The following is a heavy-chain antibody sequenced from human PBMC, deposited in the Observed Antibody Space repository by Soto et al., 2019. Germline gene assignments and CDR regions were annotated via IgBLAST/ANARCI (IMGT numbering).Heavy chain of an antibody. Sequence: QVQLQESGPGLVKPSETLSLTCTVSGGSVSSGSYYWSWIRQPPGKGLEWIGYIYYSGSTNYNPTLQSRVTISVDTSKNQFSLKLSSVTAADTAVYYCASLIIHFPHYDILTGYYRGVDYWGQGTLVTVSS. D-gene: IGHD3-9*01. V-gene: IGHV4-61*01. CDR2: IYYSGST. CDR1: GGSVSSGSYY. CDR3: ASLIIHFPHYDILTGYYRGVDY. J-gene: IGHJ4*02.